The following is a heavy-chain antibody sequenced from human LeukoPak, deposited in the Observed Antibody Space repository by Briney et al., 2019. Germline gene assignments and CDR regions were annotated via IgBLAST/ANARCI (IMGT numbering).Heavy chain of an antibody. D-gene: IGHD3-22*01. Sequence: ASVKVSCKASGYTFTSYGISWVRQAPGQGLEWMGWISAYNGNTNYAQKLQGRVTMTTDTSTSTAYMELRSLRSDDTAVYYCARVGDYYDSSGYYYALGYWGQGTLVTVSS. CDR2: ISAYNGNT. V-gene: IGHV1-18*01. CDR1: GYTFTSYG. J-gene: IGHJ4*02. CDR3: ARVGDYYDSSGYYYALGY.